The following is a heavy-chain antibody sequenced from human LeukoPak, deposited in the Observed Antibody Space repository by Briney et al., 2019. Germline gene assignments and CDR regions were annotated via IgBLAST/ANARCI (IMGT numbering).Heavy chain of an antibody. V-gene: IGHV4-30-2*01. J-gene: IGHJ4*02. D-gene: IGHD2-21*02. CDR1: GGSISSGGYY. CDR3: ARDLVTALDY. Sequence: SETLSLTCTVSGGSISSGGYYWSWIRQPPGKGLEWIGYIYHSGSTYYNPSLKSRVTISVDRSKNQFSLKLSSVTAADTAVYYCARDLVTALDYWGQGTLVTVSS. CDR2: IYHSGST.